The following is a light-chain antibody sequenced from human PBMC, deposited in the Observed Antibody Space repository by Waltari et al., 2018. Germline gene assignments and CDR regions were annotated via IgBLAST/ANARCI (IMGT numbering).Light chain of an antibody. Sequence: EIVLTQSPGTLSLSPGERATLSCRASQSVSSSYLAWYQQKPGQAPRPLISGASSRATGIPDRFSGSGSGTDFTLTISRLEPEDFAVYYCQQYGSSQMTFGQGTRLEIK. CDR3: QQYGSSQMT. J-gene: IGKJ5*01. V-gene: IGKV3-20*01. CDR2: GAS. CDR1: QSVSSSY.